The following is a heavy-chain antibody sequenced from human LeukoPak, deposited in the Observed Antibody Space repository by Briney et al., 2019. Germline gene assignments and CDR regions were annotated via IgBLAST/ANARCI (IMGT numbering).Heavy chain of an antibody. V-gene: IGHV3-74*01. CDR1: GFSFSSYW. CDR3: ARSSYPYYFDY. Sequence: GRSLRLSCGASGFSFSSYWMHWVRQAPGKGLMWVSRVNNDGSSTTYADSVEGRFTISRDNARNTLYLQMNSPRAEDTAVYYCARSSYPYYFDYWGQGTLVTVSS. J-gene: IGHJ4*02. CDR2: VNNDGSST. D-gene: IGHD6-19*01.